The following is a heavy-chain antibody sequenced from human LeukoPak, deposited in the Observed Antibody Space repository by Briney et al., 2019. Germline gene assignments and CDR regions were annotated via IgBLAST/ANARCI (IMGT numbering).Heavy chain of an antibody. V-gene: IGHV1-2*02. Sequence: GASVKVSCNASGYTFTGNYMNWVRQAPGQGLEWMGRINPNSGGTNYAQKFQGRVTVTRDTATSTAYMELSGLRTDDTATYYCARVEYCTKGVCINYDLWGQGTLVTVSS. D-gene: IGHD2-8*01. CDR2: INPNSGGT. J-gene: IGHJ4*02. CDR1: GYTFTGNY. CDR3: ARVEYCTKGVCINYDL.